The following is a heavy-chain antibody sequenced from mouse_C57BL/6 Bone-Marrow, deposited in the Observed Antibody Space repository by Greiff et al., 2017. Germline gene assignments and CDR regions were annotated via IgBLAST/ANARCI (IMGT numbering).Heavy chain of an antibody. V-gene: IGHV1-55*01. CDR3: AREDAYYYGSSLYFDY. Sequence: QVQLQQPGAELVKPGASVKMSCKASGYTFTSYWITWVKQRPGQGLEWIGDIYPGSGSTNYNEKFKSKATLTVDTSSSTAYMQRSSLTSEDSAVYYCAREDAYYYGSSLYFDYWGQGTTLTVSS. D-gene: IGHD1-1*01. CDR2: IYPGSGST. CDR1: GYTFTSYW. J-gene: IGHJ2*01.